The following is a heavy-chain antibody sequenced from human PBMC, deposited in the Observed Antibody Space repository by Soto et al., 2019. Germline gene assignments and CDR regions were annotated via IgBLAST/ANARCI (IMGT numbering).Heavy chain of an antibody. CDR3: ARDLRSSPLYHGMDV. D-gene: IGHD2-2*01. CDR2: IIPIFGTA. Sequence: QVQLVQSGAEVKKPGSSVKVSCKASGGTFSSYAISWVRQAPGQGLERMGGIIPIFGTANYAQKFQGRVTITADKSTSTAYIELSSLRSEDTAVYFCARDLRSSPLYHGMDVWGQGTTVTVPS. J-gene: IGHJ6*02. CDR1: GGTFSSYA. V-gene: IGHV1-69*06.